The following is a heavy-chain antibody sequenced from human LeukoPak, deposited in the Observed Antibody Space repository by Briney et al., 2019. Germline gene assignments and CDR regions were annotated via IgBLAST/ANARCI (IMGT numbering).Heavy chain of an antibody. CDR3: ARDNRGERTPGWGYGGFDI. Sequence: ASVKVSCKASGYTFTGYYMHWVRQAPGQGLEWMGIINPSGGTTSYAQKFQGRVSMTRDTSTSTVYMELSSLRSEDTAVYYCARDNRGERTPGWGYGGFDIWGQGTMVSVSS. CDR1: GYTFTGYY. J-gene: IGHJ3*02. V-gene: IGHV1-46*01. D-gene: IGHD3-16*01. CDR2: INPSGGTT.